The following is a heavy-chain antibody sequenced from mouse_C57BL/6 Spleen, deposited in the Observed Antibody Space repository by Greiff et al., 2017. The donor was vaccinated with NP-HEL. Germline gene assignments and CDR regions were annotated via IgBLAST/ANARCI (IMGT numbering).Heavy chain of an antibody. D-gene: IGHD4-1*01. V-gene: IGHV1-82*01. CDR3: ARGGTVDY. CDR2: IYPGDGDT. CDR1: GYAFSSSW. Sequence: VQLQQSGPELVKPGASVKISFKASGYAFSSSWMNWVKQRPGKGLEWIGRIYPGDGDTNYNGKFKGKATLTADKSSSTAYMQLSSLTSEDSAVYFCARGGTVDYWGQGTTLTVSS. J-gene: IGHJ2*01.